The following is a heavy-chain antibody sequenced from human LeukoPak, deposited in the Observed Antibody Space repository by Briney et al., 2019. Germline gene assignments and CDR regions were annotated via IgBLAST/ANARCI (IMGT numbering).Heavy chain of an antibody. J-gene: IGHJ4*02. V-gene: IGHV4-4*09. CDR1: GGSISSYY. D-gene: IGHD5-12*01. Sequence: SETLSLTCTVSGGSISSYYWSWIRQPPGKGLEWIGYIYTSGSTNYNPSLKSRVTISVDTSKSQFSLKPSSVTAADTAVYYCARRATNDRGRFYYWGQGTLVTVSS. CDR2: IYTSGST. CDR3: ARRATNDRGRFYY.